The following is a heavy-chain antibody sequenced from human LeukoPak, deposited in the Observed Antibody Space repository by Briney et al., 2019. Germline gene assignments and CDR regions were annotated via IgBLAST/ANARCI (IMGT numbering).Heavy chain of an antibody. J-gene: IGHJ6*03. D-gene: IGHD6-6*01. CDR3: ARAVGSSSGPFDYYYYYMDV. CDR1: GGSISSHY. CDR2: IYYSGST. V-gene: IGHV4-59*11. Sequence: PSETLSLTCTVSGGSISSHYWSWIRQPPGKGLEWIGYIYYSGSTNYNPSLKSRVTISVDTSKNQFSLKLRSVTAADTAVYYCARAVGSSSGPFDYYYYYMDVWGKGTTVTVSS.